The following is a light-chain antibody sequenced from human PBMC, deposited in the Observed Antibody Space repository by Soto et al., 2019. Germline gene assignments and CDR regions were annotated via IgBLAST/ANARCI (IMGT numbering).Light chain of an antibody. V-gene: IGLV2-14*03. CDR2: DVT. Sequence: QSALTQPASVSGSPGQSITVSCTGTSSDVGGYNYVSWYQQHPGKAPRLMIYDVTNRPSGVSDRFSGSKSGNTASLTISGLQAEDEADYNFSSYRRGSTYVCGTGTKVTVL. J-gene: IGLJ1*01. CDR3: SSYRRGSTYV. CDR1: SSDVGGYNY.